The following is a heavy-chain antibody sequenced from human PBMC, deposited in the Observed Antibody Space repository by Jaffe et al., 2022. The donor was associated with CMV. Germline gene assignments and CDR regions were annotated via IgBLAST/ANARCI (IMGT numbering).Heavy chain of an antibody. V-gene: IGHV4-59*08. CDR1: GGSISSYY. CDR3: ARHLRSGVTTYGYYYYYMDV. CDR2: IYYSGST. Sequence: QVQLQESGPGLVKPSETLSLTCTVSGGSISSYYWSWIRQPPGKGLEWIGYIYYSGSTNYNPSLKSRVTISVDTSKNQFSLKLSSVTAADTAVYYCARHLRSGVTTYGYYYYYMDVWGKGTTVTVSS. D-gene: IGHD4-17*01. J-gene: IGHJ6*03.